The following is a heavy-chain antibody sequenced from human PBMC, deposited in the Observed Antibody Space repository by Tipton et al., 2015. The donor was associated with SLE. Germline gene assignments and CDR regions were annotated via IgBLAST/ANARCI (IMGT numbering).Heavy chain of an antibody. CDR1: GGSISSYY. J-gene: IGHJ4*02. Sequence: TLSLTCTVSGGSISSYYWGWIRQHPGKGLEWIGSIYHSGSTYYNPSLKSRVAISVDTSKNQFSLKLSSVTAADTAVYYCARDLTYYDSSGQDYWGQGTLVTVSS. D-gene: IGHD3-22*01. CDR2: IYHSGST. V-gene: IGHV4-39*07. CDR3: ARDLTYYDSSGQDY.